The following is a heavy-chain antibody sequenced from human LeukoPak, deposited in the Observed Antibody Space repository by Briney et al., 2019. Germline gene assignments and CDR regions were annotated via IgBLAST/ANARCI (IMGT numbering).Heavy chain of an antibody. CDR3: SRVHKAFDGARDTFDI. Sequence: QTLSLTCAISGDSVSSNSAAWNWIRQSPSRGLEWLGRTYYRSKWYSDYAVSVKSRISINPDTSKNQFSLQLNSVTPEDTAVYYCSRVHKAFDGARDTFDIWGQGTMVTVSS. V-gene: IGHV6-1*01. CDR1: GDSVSSNSAA. J-gene: IGHJ3*02. D-gene: IGHD3-10*01. CDR2: TYYRSKWYS.